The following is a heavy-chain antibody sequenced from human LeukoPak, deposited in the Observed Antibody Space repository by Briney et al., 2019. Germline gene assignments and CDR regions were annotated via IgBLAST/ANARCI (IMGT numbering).Heavy chain of an antibody. CDR1: GYTFTSFD. V-gene: IGHV1-8*01. J-gene: IGHJ5*01. CDR2: MNPNSGDT. CDR3: ARVDGHFDS. Sequence: ASVKVSCKASGYTFTSFDIHWVRQDTGQGFEWMGWMNPNSGDTGFAQKFQGRITMTRDTSISTAYMELSSLTSDDAAVYYCARVDGHFDSWGQGTLVTVSS.